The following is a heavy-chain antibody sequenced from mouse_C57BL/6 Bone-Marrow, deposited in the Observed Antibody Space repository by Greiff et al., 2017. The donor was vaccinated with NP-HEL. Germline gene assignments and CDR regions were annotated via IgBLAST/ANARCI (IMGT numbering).Heavy chain of an antibody. CDR3: ARGGQLRLRYFDY. CDR1: GYTFTSYW. D-gene: IGHD3-2*02. CDR2: IHPSDSDT. J-gene: IGHJ2*01. Sequence: VQLQQPGAELVKPGASVKVSCKASGYTFTSYWMHWVKQRPGQGLEWIGRIHPSDSDTNYNQKFKGKATLTVDKSSSTAYMQLSSLTSEDSAVYYCARGGQLRLRYFDYWGQGTTLTVSS. V-gene: IGHV1-74*01.